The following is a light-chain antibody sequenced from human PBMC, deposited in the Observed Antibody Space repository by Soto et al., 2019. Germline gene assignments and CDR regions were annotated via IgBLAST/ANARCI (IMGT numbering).Light chain of an antibody. J-gene: IGKJ1*01. CDR2: AAS. Sequence: AIRMTQSPSSFSASTGDRVTITCRASQGISSYLAWYQQKPGKAPKLLIYAASTLQSWVPSRFSGSGSGTDFTLTISCLQPEDFATYYCQQYYSYPRTFGQGTKVEIK. CDR1: QGISSY. CDR3: QQYYSYPRT. V-gene: IGKV1-8*01.